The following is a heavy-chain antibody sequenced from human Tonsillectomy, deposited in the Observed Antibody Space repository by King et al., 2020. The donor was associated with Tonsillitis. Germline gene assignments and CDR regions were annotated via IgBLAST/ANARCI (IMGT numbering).Heavy chain of an antibody. CDR1: GFTFSSYA. CDR3: AKADVVATPKEG. D-gene: IGHD5-12*01. J-gene: IGHJ4*02. CDR2: ISGSGGST. V-gene: IGHV3-23*04. Sequence: EVQLVESGGGLVQPGGSLRLSCAASGFTFSSYAMSWVRQAPGKGLECVSTISGSGGSTYYADSVKGRFTISRDNSQNTLYLQMNSLRAEDTAVYYCAKADVVATPKEGWGQGTLVTVSS.